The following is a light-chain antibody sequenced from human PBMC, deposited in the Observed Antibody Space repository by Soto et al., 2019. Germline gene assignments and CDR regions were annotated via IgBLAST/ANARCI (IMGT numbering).Light chain of an antibody. CDR3: QQLNSYPLP. CDR2: AAS. CDR1: QGISSH. Sequence: DIQLTQSPSFLSASVGDRVTITCRASQGISSHLAWYQQKPGKAPKLLICAASTLHSGVPSRFSGSGSGTEFTLSISSLQHEDFATYFCQQLNSYPLPFGGGTKVEIK. V-gene: IGKV1-9*01. J-gene: IGKJ4*01.